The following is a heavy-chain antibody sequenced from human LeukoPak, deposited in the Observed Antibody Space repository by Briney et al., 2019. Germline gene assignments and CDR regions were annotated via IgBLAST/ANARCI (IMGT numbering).Heavy chain of an antibody. Sequence: SETLSLTCSVSGDSITYFYWSWLRQAAGKGLEWIGRFSSSGSTDYNASLKSRVTMSVDTSKNQFSLKLSSVTAADTAVYYCARDSALAQAVMFDYWGQGTLVTVSS. D-gene: IGHD6-19*01. CDR1: GDSITYFY. CDR2: FSSSGST. V-gene: IGHV4-4*07. J-gene: IGHJ4*02. CDR3: ARDSALAQAVMFDY.